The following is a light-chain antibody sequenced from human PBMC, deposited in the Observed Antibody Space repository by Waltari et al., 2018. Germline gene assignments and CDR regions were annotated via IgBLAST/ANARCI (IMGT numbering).Light chain of an antibody. CDR2: AAS. V-gene: IGKV1-NL1*01. CDR3: QHYYTTPPT. CDR1: QGIDNS. Sequence: DIQMTQSPSSLSASVGDRVTITCRASQGIDNSLAWYQQKPGKGPKVLLYAASRLESGVPSRFSGSGSGTVYTLTINSLQPEDFAIYYCQHYYTTPPTFGGGTKVEFK. J-gene: IGKJ4*01.